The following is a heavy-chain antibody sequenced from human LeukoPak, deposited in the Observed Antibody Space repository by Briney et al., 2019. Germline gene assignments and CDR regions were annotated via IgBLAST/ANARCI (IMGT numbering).Heavy chain of an antibody. J-gene: IGHJ5*02. V-gene: IGHV4-59*01. D-gene: IGHD6-19*01. CDR3: ARDSSGWYHWFDP. Sequence: KTSETLSLTCAVYGGSFSGYYWSWIRQPPGKGLEWIGYIYYSGSTNYNPSLKSRVTISVDTSKNQFSLKLSSVTAADTAVYYCARDSSGWYHWFDPWGQGTLVTVSS. CDR2: IYYSGST. CDR1: GGSFSGYY.